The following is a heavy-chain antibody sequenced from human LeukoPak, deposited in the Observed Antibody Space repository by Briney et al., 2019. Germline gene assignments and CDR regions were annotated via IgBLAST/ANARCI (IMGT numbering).Heavy chain of an antibody. CDR2: INPNSSGT. J-gene: IGHJ4*02. CDR1: GYTFTGYY. V-gene: IGHV1-2*02. Sequence: ASVKVSCKASGYTFTGYYMHWVRQAPGQGLEWMGWINPNSSGTNYAQKFQGRVTMTRDTSISTAYMELSRLRSDDTAVYYCLKEGYSYGYGYYFDYWGQGTLVTVSS. CDR3: LKEGYSYGYGYYFDY. D-gene: IGHD5-18*01.